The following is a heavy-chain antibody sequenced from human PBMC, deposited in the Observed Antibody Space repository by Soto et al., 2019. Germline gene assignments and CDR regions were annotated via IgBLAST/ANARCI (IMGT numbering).Heavy chain of an antibody. J-gene: IGHJ4*02. V-gene: IGHV3-13*01. CDR2: IGTAGDT. CDR1: GFTFSSYD. CDR3: ARDGSAGGFDY. Sequence: EVQLVESGGGLVQPGGSLRLSCAASGFTFSSYDMHWVRQATGKGLEWVSAIGTAGDTYYPGSVKGRLTISRENAKNSLYLQMNSLRAGDTAVYYCARDGSAGGFDYWGQGTLVTVSS. D-gene: IGHD3-16*01.